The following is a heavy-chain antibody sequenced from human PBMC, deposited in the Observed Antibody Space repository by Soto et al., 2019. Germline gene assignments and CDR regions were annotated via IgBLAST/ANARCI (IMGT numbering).Heavy chain of an antibody. CDR2: IYHGGSI. CDR3: ARDCSSSSCYGRAFDV. J-gene: IGHJ3*01. D-gene: IGHD2-2*01. V-gene: IGHV4-4*02. Sequence: QVQLQESGPGLVKPSGTLSLTCAVSSGSISSTNWWSWVRQPPGKGLEWIGEIYHGGSINYNPSLESRVTMSVDKSKNQFSLKLSSVTAADTAVYYCARDCSSSSCYGRAFDVWGQGTMVTVSS. CDR1: SGSISSTNW.